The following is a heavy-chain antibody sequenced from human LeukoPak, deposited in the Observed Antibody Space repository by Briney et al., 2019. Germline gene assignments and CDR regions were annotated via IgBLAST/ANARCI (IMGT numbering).Heavy chain of an antibody. CDR3: ARDKAVTTEVTQHFQH. V-gene: IGHV1-46*01. D-gene: IGHD4-23*01. Sequence: ASVKVSCKASGYTFTSYYMHWVRQAPGQGLEWMGIINPSGGSTSYAQKFQGRVTITTDASTSTAYMELRSLRSDDTAVYYCARDKAVTTEVTQHFQHWGQGTLVPVSS. J-gene: IGHJ1*01. CDR2: INPSGGST. CDR1: GYTFTSYY.